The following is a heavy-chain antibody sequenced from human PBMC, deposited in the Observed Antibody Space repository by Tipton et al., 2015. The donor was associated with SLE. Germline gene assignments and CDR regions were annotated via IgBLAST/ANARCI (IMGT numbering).Heavy chain of an antibody. Sequence: LRLSCAASGFTFSSYSMNWVRQAPGKGLEWIGSIYYSGSTYYNPPLKSRVTISVDTSKNQFSLKLSSVTAADTAVYYCARGPGRITMVRGVIAAFDIWGQGTMVTVSS. D-gene: IGHD3-10*01. V-gene: IGHV4-39*07. CDR2: IYYSGST. CDR3: ARGPGRITMVRGVIAAFDI. J-gene: IGHJ3*02. CDR1: GFTFSSYS.